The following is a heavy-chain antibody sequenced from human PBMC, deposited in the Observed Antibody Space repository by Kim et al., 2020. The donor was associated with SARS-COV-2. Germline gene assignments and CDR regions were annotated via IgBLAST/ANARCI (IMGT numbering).Heavy chain of an antibody. J-gene: IGHJ2*01. CDR1: GFTFTSSA. D-gene: IGHD3-3*01. CDR3: AAEKPPSGGVVIVYWYFDL. V-gene: IGHV1-58*01. Sequence: SVKVSCKASGFTFTSSAVQWVRQARGQRLEWIGWIVVGSGNTNYAQKFQERVTITRDMSTSTAYMELSSLRSEDTAVYYCAAEKPPSGGVVIVYWYFDLWGRGTLVTVSS. CDR2: IVVGSGNT.